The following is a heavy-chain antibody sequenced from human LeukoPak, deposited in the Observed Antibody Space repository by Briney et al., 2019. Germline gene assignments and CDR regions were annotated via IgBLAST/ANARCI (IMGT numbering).Heavy chain of an antibody. D-gene: IGHD5-18*01. V-gene: IGHV3-9*01. CDR2: ISWNSGSI. J-gene: IGHJ4*02. CDR3: AKALTPDTAEFDY. CDR1: GFTFDDYA. Sequence: GGSLRLSCAASGFTFDDYATHWVRQAPGKGLEWVSGISWNSGSIGYADSVKGRFTISRDNAKNSLYLQMNSLRAEDTALYYCAKALTPDTAEFDYWGQGTLVTVSS.